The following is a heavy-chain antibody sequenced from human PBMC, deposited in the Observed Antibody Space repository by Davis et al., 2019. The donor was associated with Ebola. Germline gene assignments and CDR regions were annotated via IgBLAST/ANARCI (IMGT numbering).Heavy chain of an antibody. D-gene: IGHD5-24*01. J-gene: IGHJ5*02. CDR3: AREKGDGYNLHWFDP. CDR2: ISAYNGNT. V-gene: IGHV1-18*01. Sequence: ASVKVSCKASGYTFTSYGISWVRQAPGQGLEWMGWISAYNGNTNYAQKFQGRVTITADESTSTAYMELSSLRSEDTAVYYCAREKGDGYNLHWFDPWGQGTLVTVSS. CDR1: GYTFTSYG.